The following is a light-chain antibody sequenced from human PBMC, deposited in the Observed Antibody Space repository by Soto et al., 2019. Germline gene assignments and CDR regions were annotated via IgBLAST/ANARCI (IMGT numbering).Light chain of an antibody. CDR2: DAS. CDR1: QGISSY. Sequence: IQLTQSPSSLSASVGDRVNITCRASQGISSYLGWYQQKPGKDPNLLIYDASTLHSGVPSRFSGSGSGTEFNLTISRLQPDDFATYYCQHYNSYSEAFGQGTKVDIK. V-gene: IGKV1-9*01. CDR3: QHYNSYSEA. J-gene: IGKJ1*01.